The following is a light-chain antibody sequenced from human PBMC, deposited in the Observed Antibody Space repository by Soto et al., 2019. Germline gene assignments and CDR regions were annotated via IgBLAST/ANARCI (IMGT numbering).Light chain of an antibody. CDR1: QDISNY. Sequence: DIQMTQSPPSLSVSVGDRVTITCQASQDISNYLHWFQQKPGKAPQLLIFDVSNLQTGVPSRFSGGGSGTDFALTISSLEPEDIATYYCQQYDSYSEAFGQGTKVELK. J-gene: IGKJ1*01. CDR3: QQYDSYSEA. V-gene: IGKV1-33*01. CDR2: DVS.